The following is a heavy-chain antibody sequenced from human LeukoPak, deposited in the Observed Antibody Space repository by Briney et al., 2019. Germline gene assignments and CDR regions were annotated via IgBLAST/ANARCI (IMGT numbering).Heavy chain of an antibody. Sequence: PSETLSLTCTVSGGSISSYYGSWIRQPPGKGLEWIGYIYYSGSTNYNPSLKSRVTISVDTSKNQFSLKLSSVTAADTAVYYCASIEMATRYFDYWGQGTLVTVSS. CDR3: ASIEMATRYFDY. J-gene: IGHJ4*02. V-gene: IGHV4-59*01. CDR2: IYYSGST. D-gene: IGHD5-24*01. CDR1: GGSISSYY.